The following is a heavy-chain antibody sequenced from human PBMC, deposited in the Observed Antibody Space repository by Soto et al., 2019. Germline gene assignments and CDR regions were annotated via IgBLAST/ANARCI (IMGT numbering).Heavy chain of an antibody. CDR1: GGSLSSYY. CDR2: IFYSGSF. V-gene: IGHV4-59*01. J-gene: IGHJ4*02. D-gene: IGHD4-17*01. Sequence: QVQLQESGPGLVKPSETLSLTCTVSGGSLSSYYWGWIRQSPGKGLEWIGSIFYSGSFNHNPSLKSRATISLDTSKNQFSLKLTSVTAAETAVYYCASFFYGVYGAGFDFWGRGTQVTVSS. CDR3: ASFFYGVYGAGFDF.